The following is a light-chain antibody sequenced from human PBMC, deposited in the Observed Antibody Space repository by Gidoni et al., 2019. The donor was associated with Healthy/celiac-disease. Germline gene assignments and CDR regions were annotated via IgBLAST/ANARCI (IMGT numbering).Light chain of an antibody. V-gene: IGLV2-14*03. J-gene: IGLJ1*01. CDR2: DVS. CDR1: SSDVGGYNY. Sequence: QSALTQPVSVSGSPGQPITISCTGTSSDVGGYNYVSWYQQHPGKAPKLMIYDVSNRPSGVSNRFSGSKSGNTASLTISGLQAEDEADYYCSSYTSSSTPYVFGTGTKVTVL. CDR3: SSYTSSSTPYV.